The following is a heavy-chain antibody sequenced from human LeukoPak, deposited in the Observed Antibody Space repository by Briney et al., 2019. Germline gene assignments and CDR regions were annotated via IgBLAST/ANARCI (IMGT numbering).Heavy chain of an antibody. D-gene: IGHD6-19*01. CDR3: ARRAVAGTTYFDY. Sequence: SETLSLTCAVYGGSFSGYYWSWIRQPPGKGLEWIGEINRSGSTNYNPSLKSRVTISVDKSKNQFSLKLSSVTAADTAVYYCARRAVAGTTYFDYWGQGTLVTVSS. V-gene: IGHV4-34*01. CDR1: GGSFSGYY. J-gene: IGHJ4*02. CDR2: INRSGST.